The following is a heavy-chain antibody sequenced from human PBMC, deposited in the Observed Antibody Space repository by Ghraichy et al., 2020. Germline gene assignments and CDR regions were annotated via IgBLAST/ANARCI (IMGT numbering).Heavy chain of an antibody. Sequence: SETLSLTCAVYGGSFSGYYWSWIRQPPGKGLEWIGEINHSGSTNYNPSLKSRVTISVDTSKNQFSLKLSSVTAADTAVYYCARPTYNWFDPWGQGTLVTVSS. CDR3: ARPTYNWFDP. J-gene: IGHJ5*02. CDR1: GGSFSGYY. CDR2: INHSGST. V-gene: IGHV4-34*01.